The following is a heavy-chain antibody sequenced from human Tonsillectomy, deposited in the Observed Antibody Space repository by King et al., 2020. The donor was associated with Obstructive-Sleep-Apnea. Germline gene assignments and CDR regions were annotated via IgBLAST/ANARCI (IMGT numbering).Heavy chain of an antibody. CDR2: IYHSGST. J-gene: IGHJ4*02. CDR3: ARLISYFDY. CDR1: GGSISSYY. V-gene: IGHV4-59*08. Sequence: VQLQESGPGLVKPSETLSLTCTVSGGSISSYYWSWIRQPPGKGLEWIGYIYHSGSTKYNPSLKSRVTISLDRSKNQFSLKLSSVTAADTAVYYCARLISYFDYWGQGTLVTVSS.